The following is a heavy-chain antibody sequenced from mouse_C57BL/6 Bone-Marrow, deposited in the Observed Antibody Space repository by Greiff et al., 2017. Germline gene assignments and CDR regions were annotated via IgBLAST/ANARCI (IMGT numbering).Heavy chain of an antibody. CDR3: ARATYYYAMDY. Sequence: EVRLVGSEGGLVQPGSSMKLSCTASGFTFSDSYLAWFRQVPEKGLEWVANINYDGSSTYYLNSLKSRFIISRDNAKNLLYLQMSSLKSEDTATYYCARATYYYAMDYWGQGTSVTDSS. CDR2: INYDGSST. J-gene: IGHJ4*01. CDR1: GFTFSDSY. V-gene: IGHV5-16*01.